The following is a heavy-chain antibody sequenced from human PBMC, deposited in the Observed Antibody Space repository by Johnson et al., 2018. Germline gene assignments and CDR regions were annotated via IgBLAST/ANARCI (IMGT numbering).Heavy chain of an antibody. J-gene: IGHJ1*01. D-gene: IGHD6-13*01. Sequence: VQLVQSGGGLVQPGGSLRLSCAASGFTFSSYWMNWVRQAPGKGLEWVANIKQDGSEKYYVDSVKGRFTISRDNAKNSLYLQMNSLWAEDTAVYYCAKGWGGAAVGTGGYFHHWGQGTLVTVSS. CDR2: IKQDGSEK. CDR3: AKGWGGAAVGTGGYFHH. V-gene: IGHV3-7*01. CDR1: GFTFSSYW.